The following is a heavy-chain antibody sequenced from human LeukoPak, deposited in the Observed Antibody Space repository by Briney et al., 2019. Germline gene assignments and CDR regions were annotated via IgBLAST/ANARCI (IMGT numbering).Heavy chain of an antibody. CDR3: ARDTGGYDSSGYTDY. Sequence: GSLRLSCAASGFTFSSNYMSWVRQAPGKGLEWVSVIYSGGSTYYSDSVKGRFTISRDNSKNTLYLQMNSLRAEDTAVYYCARDTGGYDSSGYTDYWGQGTLVTVSS. CDR2: IYSGGST. CDR1: GFTFSSNY. V-gene: IGHV3-66*01. J-gene: IGHJ4*02. D-gene: IGHD3-22*01.